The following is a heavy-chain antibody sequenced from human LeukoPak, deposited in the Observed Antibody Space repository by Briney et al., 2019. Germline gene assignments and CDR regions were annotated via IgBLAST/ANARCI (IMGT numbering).Heavy chain of an antibody. Sequence: GASVKVSCKATGYTFSNYDINWVRQATGQGLEWMGGMNTNSGNTGYAQKFQGRVTMTRDTSINTAYMELSSLTSEDTDVYYCARFMVRGVIGPWGQGTVVTVSS. D-gene: IGHD3-10*01. CDR2: MNTNSGNT. J-gene: IGHJ5*02. CDR3: ARFMVRGVIGP. V-gene: IGHV1-8*01. CDR1: GYTFSNYD.